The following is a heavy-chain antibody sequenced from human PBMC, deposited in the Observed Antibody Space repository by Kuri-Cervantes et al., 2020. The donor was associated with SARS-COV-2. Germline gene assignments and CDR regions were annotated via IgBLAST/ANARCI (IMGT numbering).Heavy chain of an antibody. CDR3: AKDSSYDFWSGLLDAQDY. J-gene: IGHJ4*02. CDR1: GFTFSNYG. CDR2: IQYDGSNK. V-gene: IGHV3-30*02. Sequence: GGSLRLSCAASGFTFSNYGMHWVRQAPGKGLEWVAFIQYDGSNKFYGDSLKGRFTISRDNSKNTLYLQMNSLRAEDTAVYYCAKDSSYDFWSGLLDAQDYWGQGTLVTVSS. D-gene: IGHD3-3*01.